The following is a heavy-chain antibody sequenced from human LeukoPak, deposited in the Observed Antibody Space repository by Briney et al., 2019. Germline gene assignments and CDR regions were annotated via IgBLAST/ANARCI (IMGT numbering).Heavy chain of an antibody. Sequence: SETLSLTCTVSGCSISSSSYYWRWIRQPPGKVLEWIGSIYYSGSTYYNPSLKSRVTISVDTSNNQLSLKLSSVTAADTAVYYCASLSHRIRVAAAGTTEDYWGQGTLVTVSS. CDR3: ASLSHRIRVAAAGTTEDY. V-gene: IGHV4-39*01. CDR1: GCSISSSSYY. D-gene: IGHD6-13*01. CDR2: IYYSGST. J-gene: IGHJ4*02.